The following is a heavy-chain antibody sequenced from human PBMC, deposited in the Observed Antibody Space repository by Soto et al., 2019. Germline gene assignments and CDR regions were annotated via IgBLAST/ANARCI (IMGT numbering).Heavy chain of an antibody. CDR1: GYTFTSYG. J-gene: IGHJ5*02. CDR3: ARDPSWYQLPNWFDP. Sequence: GASVKVSCKASGYTFTSYGISWVRQAPGQGLEWMEWISAYNGNTNYAQKLRGRVTMTTDTSTSTAYMELRSLRSDDTAVYYCARDPSWYQLPNWFDPWGQGTLVTVSP. CDR2: ISAYNGNT. V-gene: IGHV1-18*04. D-gene: IGHD2-2*01.